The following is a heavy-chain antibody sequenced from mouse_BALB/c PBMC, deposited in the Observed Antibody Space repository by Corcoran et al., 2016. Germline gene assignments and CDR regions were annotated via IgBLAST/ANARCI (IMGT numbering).Heavy chain of an antibody. CDR2: IIPNSGGS. V-gene: IGHV1-18*01. Sequence: EVLLQQSGPELVKPGASVKISCKASGYTFTDYNMDWVKRSHGKSLEWIGDIIPNSGGSFYNQKFKGKATLTVDKSSTTAYMELRGLTSEDTAVYYCARRVTGTGFAYWGQGTLVTVSA. CDR1: GYTFTDYN. J-gene: IGHJ3*01. CDR3: ARRVTGTGFAY. D-gene: IGHD4-1*01.